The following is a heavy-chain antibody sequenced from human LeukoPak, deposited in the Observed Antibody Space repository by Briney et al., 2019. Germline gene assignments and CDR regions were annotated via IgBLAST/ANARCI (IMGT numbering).Heavy chain of an antibody. Sequence: SETLSLTCTVSGGSISSYYWSWIRQPAGKGLEWIGRIYTSGSTNYNPSLKSRVTISVDTSKNQFSLKLSSVTAADTAVYYCARGRGDYVWGSYRLGNWFDPWGQGTLVTVSS. CDR3: ARGRGDYVWGSYRLGNWFDP. CDR2: IYTSGST. D-gene: IGHD3-16*02. J-gene: IGHJ5*02. V-gene: IGHV4-4*07. CDR1: GGSISSYY.